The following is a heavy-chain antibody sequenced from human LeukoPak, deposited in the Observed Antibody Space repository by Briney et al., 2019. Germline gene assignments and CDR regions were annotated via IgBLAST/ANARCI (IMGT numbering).Heavy chain of an antibody. V-gene: IGHV4-59*01. Sequence: SETLSLTCTVSGGSISSYYWSWIRQPPGKGLEWIGYIYYSGSTNYNPSLKSRVTISVDTSKNQFSLKLSSVTAADTAVYYCARGNYYSDAFGIWGQGTMVTVSS. CDR3: ARGNYYSDAFGI. CDR2: IYYSGST. CDR1: GGSISSYY. D-gene: IGHD3-10*01. J-gene: IGHJ3*02.